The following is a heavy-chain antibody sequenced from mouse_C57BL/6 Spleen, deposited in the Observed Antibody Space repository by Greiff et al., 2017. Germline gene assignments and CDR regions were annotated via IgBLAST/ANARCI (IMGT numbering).Heavy chain of an antibody. D-gene: IGHD4-1*01. CDR2: IHPNSGST. V-gene: IGHV1-64*01. Sequence: QVQLQQPGAELVKPGASVKLSCKASGYTFTSYWMHWVKQRPGQGLEWIGMIHPNSGSTNYNEKFTSKATLTVDKSSSTAYMQLSSLTSEDSAVEYCARRTGNYAMDYGGQGTSGTVSA. CDR3: ARRTGNYAMDY. CDR1: GYTFTSYW. J-gene: IGHJ4*01.